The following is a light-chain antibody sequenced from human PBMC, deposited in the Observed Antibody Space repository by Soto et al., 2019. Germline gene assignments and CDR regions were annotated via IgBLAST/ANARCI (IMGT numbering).Light chain of an antibody. Sequence: QAVVTQPPSASGTPGQRVTISCSGSSSNIGSNNVHWYQQFPGTAPKLLIYSINQRPSGVPDRFSDSKSGTSASLAISGLQSEDEANYYCAAWDDSLNAYVFGTGTQLTVL. V-gene: IGLV1-44*01. CDR3: AAWDDSLNAYV. CDR1: SSNIGSNN. CDR2: SIN. J-gene: IGLJ1*01.